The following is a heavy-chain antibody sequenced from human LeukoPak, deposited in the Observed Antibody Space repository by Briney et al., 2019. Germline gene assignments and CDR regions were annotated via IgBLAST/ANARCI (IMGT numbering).Heavy chain of an antibody. Sequence: SETLSLTCTVSGGSITSYYWSWIRQSAGKGLEWIGRIYITGSTTYNPSLKSRVTMSLDTSKNQFSLKLSSVTAADTAVYYCARDHYYDSSGYYYWGQGTLVTVSS. CDR2: IYITGST. J-gene: IGHJ4*02. V-gene: IGHV4-4*07. CDR1: GGSITSYY. CDR3: ARDHYYDSSGYYY. D-gene: IGHD3-22*01.